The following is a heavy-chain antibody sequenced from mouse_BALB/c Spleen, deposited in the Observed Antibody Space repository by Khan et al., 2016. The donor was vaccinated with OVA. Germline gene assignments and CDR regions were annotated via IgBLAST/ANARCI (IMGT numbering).Heavy chain of an antibody. J-gene: IGHJ2*01. D-gene: IGHD1-1*01. CDR1: GYTFTSYW. V-gene: IGHV1S81*02. CDR3: ARIKKIVATYFDY. Sequence: VQLQQSGAELVKAGASVKMFCKASGYTFTSYWMHWVKQRLGRGLEWFAETNPTNGRTYYNEKFKSKATLTVDKSSSTAYMLLSGPTFEDSAVYYCARIKKIVATYFDYWGKGTTLTVSS. CDR2: TNPTNGRT.